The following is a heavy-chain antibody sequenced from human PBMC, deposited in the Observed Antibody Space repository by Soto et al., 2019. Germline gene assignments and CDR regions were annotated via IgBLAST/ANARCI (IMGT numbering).Heavy chain of an antibody. CDR3: ARGVKYGAYSRWFDP. J-gene: IGHJ5*02. V-gene: IGHV1-8*02. Sequence: ASVKVSCKASGYTFTSYYMHWVRQAPGQGLEYLGWMNPNSGNTGYVQKFQGRVTMTRDTSISTAYMELSSLRSEDTAVYFCARGVKYGAYSRWFDPWGQGTLVTVSS. CDR1: GYTFTSYY. CDR2: MNPNSGNT. D-gene: IGHD4-17*01.